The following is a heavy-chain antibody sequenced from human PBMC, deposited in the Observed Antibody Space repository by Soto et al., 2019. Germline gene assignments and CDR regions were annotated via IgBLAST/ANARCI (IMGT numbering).Heavy chain of an antibody. D-gene: IGHD3-10*01. J-gene: IGHJ5*02. Sequence: ASVKVSCKASGYTFTSYGISWVRQAPGQGLEWMGWISAYNGNTNYAQKLQGRVTMTTDTSTSTAYMELRSLRSDDTAVYYCAIRYYFDSGSFSQFDPWGQGTLVTVSS. V-gene: IGHV1-18*01. CDR1: GYTFTSYG. CDR3: AIRYYFDSGSFSQFDP. CDR2: ISAYNGNT.